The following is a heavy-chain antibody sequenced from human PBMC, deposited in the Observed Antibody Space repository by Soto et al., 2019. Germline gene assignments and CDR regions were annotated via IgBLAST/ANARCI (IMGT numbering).Heavy chain of an antibody. CDR1: GYSFTSYW. CDR3: ATSIMYDILTGYYYYGMDV. J-gene: IGHJ6*02. V-gene: IGHV5-51*01. Sequence: PGESLKISCKGSGYSFTSYWIGWVRQMPGKGLEWMGIIYPGDSDTRYSPSFQGQVTISADKSISTAYLQWSSLKASDTAMYYCATSIMYDILTGYYYYGMDVWGQGTTVTV. D-gene: IGHD3-9*01. CDR2: IYPGDSDT.